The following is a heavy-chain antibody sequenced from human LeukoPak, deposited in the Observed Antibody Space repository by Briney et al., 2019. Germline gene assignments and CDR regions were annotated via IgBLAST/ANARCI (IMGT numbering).Heavy chain of an antibody. J-gene: IGHJ6*03. CDR1: GLTVSSYY. Sequence: WGSLRLSCAASGLTVSSYYLSWVRQAPGKGLEWVAVIYRGGSTNYAHSVKGRFTISRDNSKNQLYLQMSTLKAADTAVYYCANADSSGSGYMDVWGKGTTVTVSS. D-gene: IGHD3-22*01. CDR3: ANADSSGSGYMDV. V-gene: IGHV3-66*02. CDR2: IYRGGST.